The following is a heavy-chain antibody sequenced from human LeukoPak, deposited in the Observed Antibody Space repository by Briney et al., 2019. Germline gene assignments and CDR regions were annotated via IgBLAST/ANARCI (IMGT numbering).Heavy chain of an antibody. CDR2: ISSSSSYI. CDR3: ARAYGSGSYQNDY. J-gene: IGHJ4*02. CDR1: GFTFSSYS. V-gene: IGHV3-21*01. Sequence: PGRSLRLSCAASGFTFSSYSMTWVRQAPGKGLEWVSSISSSSSYIYYADSVKGRFTISRDNAKNSLYLQMNSLRAEDTAVYCCARAYGSGSYQNDYWGQGTLVTVSS. D-gene: IGHD3-10*01.